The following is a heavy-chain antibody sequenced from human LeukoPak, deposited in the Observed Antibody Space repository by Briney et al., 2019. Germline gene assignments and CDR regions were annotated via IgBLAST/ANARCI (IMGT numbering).Heavy chain of an antibody. Sequence: GGSLRLSCAVSGITLSNYGMSWVRQAPGKGLEWVAGISGSGGSTNYTDSVKGRFTVSRDNLKNTLYLQMNSLRAEDTAVYYCAILWFGELLLPDFDYWGQGTLVTVSS. CDR2: ISGSGGST. CDR1: GITLSNYG. CDR3: AILWFGELLLPDFDY. J-gene: IGHJ4*02. D-gene: IGHD3-10*01. V-gene: IGHV3-23*01.